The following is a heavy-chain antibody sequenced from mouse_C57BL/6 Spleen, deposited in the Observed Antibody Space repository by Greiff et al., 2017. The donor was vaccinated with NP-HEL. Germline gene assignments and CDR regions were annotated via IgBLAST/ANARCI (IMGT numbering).Heavy chain of an antibody. V-gene: IGHV5-9*01. CDR3: ARHDYYGSSPWYFDV. Sequence: EVQLMESGGGLVKPGGSLKLSCAASGFTFSSYTMSWVRQTPEKRLEWVATISGGGGNNYYPASVKGRFTIARDNAKNTLYLQMSSLRSEDTALYYCARHDYYGSSPWYFDVWGTGTTVTVSS. D-gene: IGHD1-1*01. J-gene: IGHJ1*03. CDR2: ISGGGGNN. CDR1: GFTFSSYT.